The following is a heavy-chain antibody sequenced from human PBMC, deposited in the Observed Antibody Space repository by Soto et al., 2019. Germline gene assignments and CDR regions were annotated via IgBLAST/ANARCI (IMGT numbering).Heavy chain of an antibody. D-gene: IGHD6-19*01. CDR1: GFTFSHYY. CDR2: ISNSGGTL. CDR3: ARGIAVAGTYWFDS. Sequence: GGSLRLSCAASGFTFSHYYMSWIRQAPGKGLEWVSYISNSGGTLYYADSVRGRFTSSRDNAKNSLFLQMNSLRAEDTAVYYCARGIAVAGTYWFDSWGQGALVTVSS. V-gene: IGHV3-11*01. J-gene: IGHJ5*01.